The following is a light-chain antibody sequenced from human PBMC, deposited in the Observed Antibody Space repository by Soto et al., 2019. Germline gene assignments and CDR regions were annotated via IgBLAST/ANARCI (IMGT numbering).Light chain of an antibody. Sequence: EIVMRQSRSTLYVYPGDRDTIYCRASQSVSSYLAWYQQKPGQAPRLLIYDASTRTTGIPVRFSGSGSGTEFTLTISSLQSEDFGVYYCQQNKEWPGTFGQGTKVDIK. CDR3: QQNKEWPGT. CDR2: DAS. CDR1: QSVSSY. J-gene: IGKJ1*01. V-gene: IGKV3-15*01.